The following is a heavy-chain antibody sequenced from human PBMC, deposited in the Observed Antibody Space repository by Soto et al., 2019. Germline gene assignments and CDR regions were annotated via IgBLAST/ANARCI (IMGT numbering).Heavy chain of an antibody. Sequence: GGSLRLSCAASGFTFSNFAMSWVRQAPGKGLEWVSSISGSDGSTYYADSVKGRVTISRDNSKNTLYVQMNRLRAEDTAVYFCAKDRRGSSSVGSFDIWGQGTKVTVSS. D-gene: IGHD6-6*01. J-gene: IGHJ3*02. CDR2: ISGSDGST. V-gene: IGHV3-23*01. CDR1: GFTFSNFA. CDR3: AKDRRGSSSVGSFDI.